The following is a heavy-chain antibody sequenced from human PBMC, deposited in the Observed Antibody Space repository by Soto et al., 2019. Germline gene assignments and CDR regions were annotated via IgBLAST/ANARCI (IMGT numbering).Heavy chain of an antibody. CDR2: IRSKVNNYAT. Sequence: GGFLRLSCAASGCTLSGSGIHWVRQASGNGLEWVGRIRSKVNNYATAYAASVKGRFIISRDDSKKTAYLQMYSLKTEDTAVYYCTKLFADGDALDIWGQGTMVTVSS. V-gene: IGHV3-73*01. CDR1: GCTLSGSG. J-gene: IGHJ3*02. CDR3: TKLFADGDALDI.